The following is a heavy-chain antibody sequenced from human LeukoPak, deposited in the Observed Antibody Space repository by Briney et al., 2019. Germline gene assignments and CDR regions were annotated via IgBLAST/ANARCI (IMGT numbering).Heavy chain of an antibody. CDR1: GYSFTSYW. D-gene: IGHD2-8*01. J-gene: IGHJ3*02. Sequence: GESLKISCKGSGYSFTSYWISLVRQMPGKGLEWMGRIDPSESYTNYSPSFQGHLTISADKSISTAYLQWSSLKASDTAMYYCARHQLLGPCFKGVCSDAFDIWGQGTMVTVSS. CDR2: IDPSESYT. V-gene: IGHV5-10-1*01. CDR3: ARHQLLGPCFKGVCSDAFDI.